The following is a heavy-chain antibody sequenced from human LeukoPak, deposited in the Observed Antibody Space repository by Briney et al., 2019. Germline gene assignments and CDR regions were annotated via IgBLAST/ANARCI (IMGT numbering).Heavy chain of an antibody. Sequence: SENLSRTCTVSGYSISSSGYYWGWIRQPPGKGLEWIGNMYHSGSTYYNPSLKSRVTISRDTSKNQFSLKLTSVTAADTAVYYCARRVGGTSFRDYWGQGTLVTVSS. CDR1: GYSISSSGYY. V-gene: IGHV4-38-2*02. J-gene: IGHJ4*02. CDR2: MYHSGST. D-gene: IGHD1-26*01. CDR3: ARRVGGTSFRDY.